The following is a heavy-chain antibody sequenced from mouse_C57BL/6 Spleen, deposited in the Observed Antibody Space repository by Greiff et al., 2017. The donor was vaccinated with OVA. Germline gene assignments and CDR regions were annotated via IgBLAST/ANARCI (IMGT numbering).Heavy chain of an antibody. CDR3: AGDSTGTGFAY. J-gene: IGHJ3*01. V-gene: IGHV12-3*01. CDR2: ITHSGET. Sequence: QVQLKESGPGLVKPSQSLFLTCSITGLPITSGYYWIWIRQSPGKPLEWMGYITHSGETFYNPSLQSPISITRETSKNQFFLQLNSVTTEDTAMYYCAGDSTGTGFAYWGQGTLVTVSA. D-gene: IGHD4-1*01. CDR1: GLPITSGYY.